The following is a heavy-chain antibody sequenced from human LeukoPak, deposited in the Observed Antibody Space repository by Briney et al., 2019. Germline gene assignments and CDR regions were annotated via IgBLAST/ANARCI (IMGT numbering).Heavy chain of an antibody. CDR2: IVASSGST. J-gene: IGHJ4*02. D-gene: IGHD5-12*01. V-gene: IGHV3-23*01. CDR1: GFSISNSA. CDR3: AKGAYDYIEMGYFDY. Sequence: GGSLRLSCAASGFSISNSAMSWVRQAPGKGLEWVSLIVASSGSTFYADSVKGQFTISRDSSKNTLYLQMNSLRAEDMAVYYCAKGAYDYIEMGYFDYWGQGTLVTVSS.